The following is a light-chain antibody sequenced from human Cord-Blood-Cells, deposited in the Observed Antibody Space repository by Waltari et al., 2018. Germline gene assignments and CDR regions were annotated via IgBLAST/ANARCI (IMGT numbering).Light chain of an antibody. V-gene: IGLV2-11*01. Sequence: QSALTQPRSVSGSPGQSVTISCTGTSSDVGGYNSVSWFQQHPSKAPKLMIYDVSKRPSGVPDRFAGSKSGNTASMTISGLQAEAEADYYCCSYAGSYTYVFGTGTKVTVL. J-gene: IGLJ1*01. CDR1: SSDVGGYNS. CDR2: DVS. CDR3: CSYAGSYTYV.